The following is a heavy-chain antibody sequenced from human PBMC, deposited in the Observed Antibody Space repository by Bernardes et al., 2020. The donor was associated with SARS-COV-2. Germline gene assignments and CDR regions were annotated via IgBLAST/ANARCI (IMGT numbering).Heavy chain of an antibody. CDR3: ARGDLGELSPYGFDI. CDR1: GFIFSSYG. V-gene: IGHV3-33*08. J-gene: IGHJ3*02. D-gene: IGHD3-16*02. Sequence: GGSLRLSCAASGFIFSSYGMHWVRQAPGKGLEWVAVIWYDGSNEYYVDSVKGRFTISRDNSKSTLYLQMNSLRAEDTAVYYCARGDLGELSPYGFDIWGQGTTVTVSS. CDR2: IWYDGSNE.